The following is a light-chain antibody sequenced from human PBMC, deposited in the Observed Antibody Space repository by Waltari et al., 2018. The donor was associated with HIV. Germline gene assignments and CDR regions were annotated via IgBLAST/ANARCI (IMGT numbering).Light chain of an antibody. Sequence: SFELRQPPSVSVAPGQTATLACVGYNLQTKDVHWYRQKSGQDPEAVIHDDTDRPSGITDRISGSNSGDTSTLIIRRVEVDDEADYYCQVCDTSSDCVFGGGTKLTVL. CDR3: QVCDTSSDCV. CDR1: NLQTKD. CDR2: DDT. J-gene: IGLJ2*01. V-gene: IGLV3-21*02.